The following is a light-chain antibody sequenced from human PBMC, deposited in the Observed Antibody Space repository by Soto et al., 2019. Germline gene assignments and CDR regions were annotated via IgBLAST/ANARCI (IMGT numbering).Light chain of an antibody. CDR1: QSVLYSSNNKNY. V-gene: IGKV4-1*01. CDR2: WAS. J-gene: IGKJ1*01. Sequence: IVMTQSPDSLAVSLGERATINCKSSQSVLYSSNNKNYLAWYQQKPGQPPKLLIYWASTRESGVPDRFSGSGSGTDFTLTISSLQAEDVAVYYCQQYYDIPWTFGQGTKVEIE. CDR3: QQYYDIPWT.